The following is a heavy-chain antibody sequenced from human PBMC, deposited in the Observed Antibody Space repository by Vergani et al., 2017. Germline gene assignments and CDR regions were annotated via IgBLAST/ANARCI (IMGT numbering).Heavy chain of an antibody. D-gene: IGHD6-19*01. CDR3: ARATVTGSRYFDY. Sequence: SGGGLVQPGGSLRLSCGASGFTFSNYGMHWVRQAPGKGLEWVTFIRYDGSNTYYADSVKGRFTISRDNSKTTLFLQMNSLRPEDTDVYYCARATVTGSRYFDYWGQGTFVTVSS. CDR1: GFTFSNYG. V-gene: IGHV3-30*02. J-gene: IGHJ4*02. CDR2: IRYDGSNT.